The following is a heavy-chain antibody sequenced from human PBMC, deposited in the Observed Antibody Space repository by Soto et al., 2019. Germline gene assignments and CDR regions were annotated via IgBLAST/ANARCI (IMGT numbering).Heavy chain of an antibody. CDR2: INPNSGGT. CDR3: ARSVTSGSYDGPWFDP. Sequence: ASVKVSCKASGYTFTGYYMHWVRQAPGQGLEWMGWINPNSGGTNYAQKFQGWVTMTRDTSISTAYMELSRLRSDDTAVYYCARSVTSGSYDGPWFDPWGQGTLVTVSS. D-gene: IGHD3-10*01. J-gene: IGHJ5*02. CDR1: GYTFTGYY. V-gene: IGHV1-2*04.